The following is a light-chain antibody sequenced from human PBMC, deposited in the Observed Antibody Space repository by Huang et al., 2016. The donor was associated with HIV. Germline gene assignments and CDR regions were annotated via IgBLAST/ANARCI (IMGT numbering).Light chain of an antibody. Sequence: DIQMTQSPSSLSASVGARVTSTCRASQRISTYLNWYQQKPGKAPKLRIYGASSLQGGVPSRFSGSASGTDFTLTISSLQPEDFATYYCQQTYSMPHTFGQGTKLEIK. J-gene: IGKJ2*01. CDR1: QRISTY. V-gene: IGKV1-39*01. CDR3: QQTYSMPHT. CDR2: GAS.